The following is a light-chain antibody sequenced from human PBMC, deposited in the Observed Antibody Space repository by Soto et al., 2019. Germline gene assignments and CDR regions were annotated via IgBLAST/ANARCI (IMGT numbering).Light chain of an antibody. V-gene: IGLV1-40*01. J-gene: IGLJ2*01. CDR1: SSNIGAGYD. Sequence: QSVRTQPPSVSGAPGQRVTFSCTGSSSNIGAGYDVHWYQQLPGTAPKLLIYGNSNRPSGVPDRFSGSKSGTSASLAITGLQAEDEADYYCQSYDSSLSGNVVFGGETKVTVL. CDR3: QSYDSSLSGNVV. CDR2: GNS.